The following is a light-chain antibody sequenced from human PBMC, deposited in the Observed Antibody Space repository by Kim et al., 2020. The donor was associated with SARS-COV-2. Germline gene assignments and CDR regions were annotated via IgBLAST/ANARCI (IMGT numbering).Light chain of an antibody. Sequence: SYELTQPLSMSVALGQTASISCGGINIGSKNVHWYQQKPGQAPVLVIYNDGNRPFGIPERSSGSNSGNTATLTISRAQAGDEADYYCQVWDSIVVFGGGTQLTVL. CDR3: QVWDSIVV. CDR1: NIGSKN. J-gene: IGLJ2*01. CDR2: NDG. V-gene: IGLV3-9*01.